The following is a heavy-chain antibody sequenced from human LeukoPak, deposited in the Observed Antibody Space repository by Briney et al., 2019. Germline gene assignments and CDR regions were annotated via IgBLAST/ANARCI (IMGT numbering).Heavy chain of an antibody. Sequence: SETLSLTCTVSGGSISSSSYYWGWIRQPPGKGLEWIGSIYYSGSTYYNPSLKSRVTISVDTSKNQFSLKLSSVTAADTAVYYCARDVGSSGWPVNSMDVWGKGTTVTVSS. D-gene: IGHD6-19*01. J-gene: IGHJ6*03. V-gene: IGHV4-39*07. CDR3: ARDVGSSGWPVNSMDV. CDR1: GGSISSSSYY. CDR2: IYYSGST.